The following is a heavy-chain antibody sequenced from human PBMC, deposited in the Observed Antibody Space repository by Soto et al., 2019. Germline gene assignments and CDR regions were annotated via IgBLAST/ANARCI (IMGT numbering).Heavy chain of an antibody. CDR2: IYYSGST. J-gene: IGHJ4*02. D-gene: IGHD4-17*01. Sequence: ETLSLTCTVSGGSISSSSYYWGWIRQPPGKGLEWIGSIYYSGSTYYNPSLKSRVTISVDTSKNQFSLKLSSVTAADTAVYYCARPNYGDPWYFDYWGQGTLVTVSS. V-gene: IGHV4-39*01. CDR3: ARPNYGDPWYFDY. CDR1: GGSISSSSYY.